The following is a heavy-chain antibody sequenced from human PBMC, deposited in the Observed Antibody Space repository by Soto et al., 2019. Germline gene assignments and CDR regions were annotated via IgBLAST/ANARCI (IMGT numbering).Heavy chain of an antibody. Sequence: PSETHSHTCAFYGWNFIGYYWSWIRQPPGKGLEWIGEINHSGSTNYNPSLKSRVTISVDTSKNQFSLKLSSVTAADTAVYYCASSGIAAQDYWGQGTLVTVSS. CDR3: ASSGIAAQDY. CDR2: INHSGST. CDR1: GWNFIGYY. J-gene: IGHJ4*02. D-gene: IGHD6-6*01. V-gene: IGHV4-34*01.